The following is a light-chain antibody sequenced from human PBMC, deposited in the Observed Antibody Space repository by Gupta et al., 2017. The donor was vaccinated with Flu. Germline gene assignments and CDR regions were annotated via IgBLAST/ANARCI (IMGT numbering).Light chain of an antibody. CDR2: DAS. J-gene: IGKJ4*01. CDR3: QQDDNLPLT. Sequence: PSSLSASVGDRVTITCRASQDITRYLNWYQQKPGKAPKLLIYDASNLQAGVPSRFSGSESGTEFTFTISSLQPEDLATYYCQQDDNLPLTYGGGTRVDIK. V-gene: IGKV1-33*01. CDR1: QDITRY.